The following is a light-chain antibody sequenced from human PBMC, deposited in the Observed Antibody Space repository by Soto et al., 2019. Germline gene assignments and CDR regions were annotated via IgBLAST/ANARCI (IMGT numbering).Light chain of an antibody. Sequence: DIQMTQSPSTLSASLGDRVTITCRASQSISSWLAWYQQKPGKAPKLLIYKASSLHSGVPSRFSGSGSGTEFTLTISSLQPDDFATYYCQQYNSYSWTFGRGTKVEIK. CDR1: QSISSW. CDR3: QQYNSYSWT. V-gene: IGKV1-5*03. J-gene: IGKJ1*01. CDR2: KAS.